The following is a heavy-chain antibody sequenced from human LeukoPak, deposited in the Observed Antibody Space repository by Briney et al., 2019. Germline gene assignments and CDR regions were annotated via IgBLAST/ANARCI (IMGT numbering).Heavy chain of an antibody. Sequence: GGSLRLSCAASRFTFSSYSMNWVRQAPGKGLEWVSYITSNSDHRFYVPSVRGRFTISRDNAKNSLYLQMNSLRAEDTAVYYCAREAAAGTITDYWGQGTLVTVSS. J-gene: IGHJ4*02. CDR1: RFTFSSYS. CDR3: AREAAAGTITDY. D-gene: IGHD6-13*01. V-gene: IGHV3-21*05. CDR2: ITSNSDHR.